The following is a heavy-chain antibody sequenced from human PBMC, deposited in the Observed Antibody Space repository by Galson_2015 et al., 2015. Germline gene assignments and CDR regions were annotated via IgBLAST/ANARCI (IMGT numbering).Heavy chain of an antibody. Sequence: SLRLSCAASGFTFSSYAMSWVRQAPGKGLEWVSAISGSGGSTYYADSVKGRFTISRDNSKNTLYLQMNSLRAEDTAVYYCAKGGQDTAMVDYGMDVWGQGTTVTVSS. V-gene: IGHV3-23*01. D-gene: IGHD5-18*01. CDR2: ISGSGGST. CDR3: AKGGQDTAMVDYGMDV. J-gene: IGHJ6*02. CDR1: GFTFSSYA.